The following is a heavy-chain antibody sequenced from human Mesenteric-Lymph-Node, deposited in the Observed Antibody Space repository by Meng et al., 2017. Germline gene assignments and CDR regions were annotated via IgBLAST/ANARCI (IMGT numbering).Heavy chain of an antibody. D-gene: IGHD3-22*01. V-gene: IGHV3-30*04. CDR2: ISYDGSNK. CDR3: ATTYYYDSSGYYFGRFAY. Sequence: GGSLRLSCAASGFTFSSYAMHWVRQAPGKGLEWVAVISYDGSNKYYADSVKGRFTISRDNSKNTLYLQMNSLRAEDTAVYYCATTYYYDSSGYYFGRFAYWGQGKLVNGAS. J-gene: IGHJ4*02. CDR1: GFTFSSYA.